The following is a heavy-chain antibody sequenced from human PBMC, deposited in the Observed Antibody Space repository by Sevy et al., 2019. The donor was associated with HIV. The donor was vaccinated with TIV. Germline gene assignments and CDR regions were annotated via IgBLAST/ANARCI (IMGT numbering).Heavy chain of an antibody. CDR3: AKEWTQLSDWYGELDY. CDR2: ISISGIKT. Sequence: VGSLRLSCAASGFTFNNYAMSWVRQAPGKGLEWVSSISISGIKTYYADSVKGRFTISRDNSKNTLYLQMNSLRADDTAVYYCAKEWTQLSDWYGELDYWGQGSLVTVSS. CDR1: GFTFNNYA. V-gene: IGHV3-23*01. J-gene: IGHJ4*02. D-gene: IGHD6-19*01.